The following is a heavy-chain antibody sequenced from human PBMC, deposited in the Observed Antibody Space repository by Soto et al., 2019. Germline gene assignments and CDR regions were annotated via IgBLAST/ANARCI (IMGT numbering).Heavy chain of an antibody. CDR1: GFTFSSYG. D-gene: IGHD1-20*01. J-gene: IGHJ6*03. V-gene: IGHV3-30*18. Sequence: GGSLRLSCAASGFTFSSYGMHWVRKAPGKGLEWVAVISYDGSNKYYADSVKGRFTISRDNSKNTLYLQMNSLRAEDTAVYYCAKDPHNWNDEHYYYYMDVWGKGTTVTVSS. CDR3: AKDPHNWNDEHYYYYMDV. CDR2: ISYDGSNK.